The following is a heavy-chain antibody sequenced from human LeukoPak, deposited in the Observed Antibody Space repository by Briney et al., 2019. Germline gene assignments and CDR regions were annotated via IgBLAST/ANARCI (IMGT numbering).Heavy chain of an antibody. D-gene: IGHD4-17*01. Sequence: GGSLRLSCAASGFTFDDYTMHWVRQAPGKGLEWVSAISGSGGSTYYADSVKGRFTISRDNSKNTLYLQMNSLRAEDTAVYYCAKGRTTVTADWGKGTTVTISS. CDR3: AKGRTTVTAD. J-gene: IGHJ6*04. CDR1: GFTFDDYT. CDR2: ISGSGGST. V-gene: IGHV3-23*01.